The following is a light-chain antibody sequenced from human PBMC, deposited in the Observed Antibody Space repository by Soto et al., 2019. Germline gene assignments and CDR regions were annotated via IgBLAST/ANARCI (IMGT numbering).Light chain of an antibody. J-gene: IGLJ2*01. Sequence: QLVLTQPASVSGSPGQSITISCTGTSSDVGGYNYVSWYQQHPGKAPKVIIYGVSDRPSGVSNRFSGSKSGSTASLTISGLQAEDEADYYCSSYSSTLVVFGGGTKVTVL. CDR3: SSYSSTLVV. V-gene: IGLV2-14*03. CDR1: SSDVGGYNY. CDR2: GVS.